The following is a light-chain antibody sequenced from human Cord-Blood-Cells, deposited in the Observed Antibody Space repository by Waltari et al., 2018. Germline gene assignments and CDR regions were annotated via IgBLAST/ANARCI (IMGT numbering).Light chain of an antibody. V-gene: IGKV1-5*01. CDR1: QSISSR. CDR2: DVS. CDR3: QQYNSYSYT. J-gene: IGKJ2*01. Sequence: DIQMTQSPSTLSASVGDRVTITCRARQSISSRLAWYQQKPGKAPKLLIYDVSSLESGVPSRFSGSGSGTEFTLTISSLQPDDFATYYCQQYNSYSYTFGQGTKLEIK.